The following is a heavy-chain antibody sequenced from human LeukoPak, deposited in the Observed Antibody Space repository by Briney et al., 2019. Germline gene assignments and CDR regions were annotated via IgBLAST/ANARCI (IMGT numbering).Heavy chain of an antibody. V-gene: IGHV3-23*01. D-gene: IGHD3-22*01. J-gene: IGHJ4*02. CDR2: ISGSGGST. CDR1: GFTFSESY. Sequence: GGSLRLSCAASGFTFSESYMTWIRQAPGKGLEWVSAISGSGGSTYYADSVKGRFTISRDNSKNTLYLQMNSLRAEDTAVYYCARGTYYYDSSGYGYWGQGTLVTVSS. CDR3: ARGTYYYDSSGYGY.